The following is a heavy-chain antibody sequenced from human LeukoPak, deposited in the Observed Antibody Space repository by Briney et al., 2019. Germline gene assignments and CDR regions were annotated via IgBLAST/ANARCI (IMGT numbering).Heavy chain of an antibody. D-gene: IGHD2-2*01. CDR1: GGTFSSYA. J-gene: IGHJ6*03. CDR2: IIPIFGTA. V-gene: IGHV1-69*13. Sequence: SVKVSCKASGGTFSSYAISWVRQAPGQELEWMGGIIPIFGTANYAQKFQGRVTITADESTSTAYMELSSLRSEDTAVYYCAYGVVPAVTYYYYYMDVWGKGTTVTVSS. CDR3: AYGVVPAVTYYYYYMDV.